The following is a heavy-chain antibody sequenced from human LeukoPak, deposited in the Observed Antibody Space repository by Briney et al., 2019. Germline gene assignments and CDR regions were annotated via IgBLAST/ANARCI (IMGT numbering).Heavy chain of an antibody. CDR1: GFSFSGHW. Sequence: GGSLRLSCSASGFSFSGHWMHWARQLPGKGLVWVSRISPTGSTTSYADSVKGRFTVSRDNAKNTLYLQVNNLRAEDTAVYYCARGPNSSWSGLDFWGQGTLLTVSS. V-gene: IGHV3-74*01. CDR2: ISPTGSTT. CDR3: ARGPNSSWSGLDF. J-gene: IGHJ4*02. D-gene: IGHD6-6*01.